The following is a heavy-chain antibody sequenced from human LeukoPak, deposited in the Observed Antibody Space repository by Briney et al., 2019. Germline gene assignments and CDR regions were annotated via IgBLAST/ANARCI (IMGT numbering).Heavy chain of an antibody. CDR1: GFTFSSYS. V-gene: IGHV3-21*01. Sequence: TGGSLRLSCAASGFTFSSYSMNWVRQAPRKGLEWVSSISSSSSYIYYADSVKGRFTISRDNAKNSLYLQMNSLRAEDTAVYYCARAPSGSYYFDYWGQGTLVTVSS. J-gene: IGHJ4*02. CDR2: ISSSSSYI. D-gene: IGHD1-26*01. CDR3: ARAPSGSYYFDY.